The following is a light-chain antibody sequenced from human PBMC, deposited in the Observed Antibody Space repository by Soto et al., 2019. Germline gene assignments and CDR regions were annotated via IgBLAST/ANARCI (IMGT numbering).Light chain of an antibody. CDR2: LEGSGRY. J-gene: IGLJ3*02. V-gene: IGLV4-60*02. CDR3: ETWDSNTRV. CDR1: SGHSTYI. Sequence: QLVLTQSSSASASLGSSVKLTCTLSSGHSTYIIAWHQQQPGKAPRYLMNLEGSGRYNRGSGVPDPFSGSSSGADRYLTISNLQFEDEADYYCETWDSNTRVFGGGTKLTVL.